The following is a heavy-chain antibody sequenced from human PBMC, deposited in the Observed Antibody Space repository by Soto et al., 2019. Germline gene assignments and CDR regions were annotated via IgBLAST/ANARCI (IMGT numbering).Heavy chain of an antibody. CDR2: ISFDGSKK. Sequence: LRLSCAASGFTFNIYALHLVRQAPGKGLEWVAVISFDGSKKYYSDSVKGRFTISRDNLKNTLYLQMNNLRVEDAALYFCAREDDYGYRYINYGLDVWGQGTTVTVYS. J-gene: IGHJ6*02. D-gene: IGHD4-17*01. CDR3: AREDDYGYRYINYGLDV. CDR1: GFTFNIYA. V-gene: IGHV3-30-3*01.